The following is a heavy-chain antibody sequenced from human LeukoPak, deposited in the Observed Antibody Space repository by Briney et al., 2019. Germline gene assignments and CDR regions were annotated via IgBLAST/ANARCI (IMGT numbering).Heavy chain of an antibody. CDR1: GYTFTSYD. CDR3: AREESVVRGVSEY. V-gene: IGHV1-8*01. CDR2: MNPNSGNT. Sequence: GASVKVSCKASGYTFTSYDINWVRQATGQGLEWMGRMNPNSGNTGYAQKFQGRVTMTRNTSISTAYMELSSLRSEDTAVYYCAREESVVRGVSEYWGQGTLVTVSS. J-gene: IGHJ4*02. D-gene: IGHD3-10*01.